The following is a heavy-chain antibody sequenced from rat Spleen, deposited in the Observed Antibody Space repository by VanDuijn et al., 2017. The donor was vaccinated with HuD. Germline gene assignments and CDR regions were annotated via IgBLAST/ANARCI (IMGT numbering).Heavy chain of an antibody. J-gene: IGHJ1*01. Sequence: EVQLVESGGDLVQPGRSLKLSCAASGFTFSNYGMAWVRQAPTKGLEWVATISNDGRNIYYRDSVKGRFIISRDNTRNTLYLQMDSLRSEDTATYYCAREGARGYWYFDFWGPGTMVTVSS. CDR3: AREGARGYWYFDF. V-gene: IGHV5-29*01. CDR2: ISNDGRNI. D-gene: IGHD1-11*01. CDR1: GFTFSNYG.